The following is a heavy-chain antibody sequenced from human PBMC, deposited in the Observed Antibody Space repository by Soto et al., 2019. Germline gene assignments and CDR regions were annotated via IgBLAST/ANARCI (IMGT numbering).Heavy chain of an antibody. CDR1: WFSRTTSGVC. Sequence: QITLKESGPPRVRPTQTLALTCPFSWFSRTTSGVCVGWIRKTPGKALERLAVVYWDDEKRYSPSLKSRLTITKDTSNNQVVLTMDDMDPVDTATYFCAHRGYMYGNWDHGYFDYWGQGTLVTVSS. D-gene: IGHD5-18*01. V-gene: IGHV2-5*02. CDR2: VYWDDEK. J-gene: IGHJ4*02. CDR3: AHRGYMYGNWDHGYFDY.